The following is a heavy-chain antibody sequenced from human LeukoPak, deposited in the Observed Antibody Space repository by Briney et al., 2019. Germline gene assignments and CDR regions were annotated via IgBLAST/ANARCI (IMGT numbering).Heavy chain of an antibody. D-gene: IGHD3-22*01. Sequence: GGSLRPSCAASGFTFSSYAMSWVRQAPGKGLEWVSAISGSGGSTYYADSVKGRFTISRDNSKNTLYLQMNSLRAEDTAVYYCAKDPAIVVVYYFDYWGQGTLVTVSS. V-gene: IGHV3-23*01. CDR2: ISGSGGST. CDR1: GFTFSSYA. J-gene: IGHJ4*02. CDR3: AKDPAIVVVYYFDY.